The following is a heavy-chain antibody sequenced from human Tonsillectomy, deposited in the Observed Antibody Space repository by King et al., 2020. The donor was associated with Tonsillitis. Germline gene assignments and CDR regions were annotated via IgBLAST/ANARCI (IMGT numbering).Heavy chain of an antibody. V-gene: IGHV1-2*02. Sequence: QLVQSGAEVKKPGASVKVSCKASGYTFTGYYMHWVRQAPGQGLEWMGWINPNSGGTNFVQKYQGRVTMTRDTSISTAYMELSRLRSDDTAVYYCARALLRYSSCWYPDYWGQGTLVTVSS. D-gene: IGHD6-19*01. CDR3: ARALLRYSSCWYPDY. CDR2: INPNSGGT. J-gene: IGHJ4*02. CDR1: GYTFTGYY.